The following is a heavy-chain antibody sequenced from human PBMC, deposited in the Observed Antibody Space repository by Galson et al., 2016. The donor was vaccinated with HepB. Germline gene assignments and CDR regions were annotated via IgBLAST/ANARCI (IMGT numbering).Heavy chain of an antibody. V-gene: IGHV3-23*01. Sequence: SLRLSCAASGFTFSKYAMTWVRQAPGKGLEWVSTLTASGGSYYAASVKGRFTISRDNSKNTLYLQMNSLRAEDTAVYFCAKDWGYDLWSGGYHYGMDVWGPGTTVTVSS. CDR1: GFTFSKYA. CDR2: LTASGGS. CDR3: AKDWGYDLWSGGYHYGMDV. D-gene: IGHD3-3*01. J-gene: IGHJ6*02.